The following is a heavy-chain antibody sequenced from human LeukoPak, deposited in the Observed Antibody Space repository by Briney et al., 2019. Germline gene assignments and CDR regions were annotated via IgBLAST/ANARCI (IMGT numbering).Heavy chain of an antibody. J-gene: IGHJ3*02. Sequence: PGGSLRLSCAASGFTFDDYAMHWVRQAPGKGLEWVSLISGDGGSTYYADSVKGRFTISRDNSKNSLYLQMNSLRTEDTALHYCAQIMITFGGVRDAFDIWGQGTMVTVSS. V-gene: IGHV3-43*02. CDR1: GFTFDDYA. CDR3: AQIMITFGGVRDAFDI. D-gene: IGHD3-16*01. CDR2: ISGDGGST.